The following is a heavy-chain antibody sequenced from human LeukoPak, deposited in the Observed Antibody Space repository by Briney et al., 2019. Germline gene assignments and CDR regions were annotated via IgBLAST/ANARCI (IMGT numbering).Heavy chain of an antibody. CDR3: ARGFYGSGWFDP. D-gene: IGHD3-10*01. Sequence: GGSLRLSCAASGFTFSSYAMSWVRQAPGKGLEWVSAISGSGGSTYYADSVKGRFTISRDNSKNTLYLQMNSLRAEDTAVYYCARGFYGSGWFDPWGQGTLVTVSS. J-gene: IGHJ5*02. CDR2: ISGSGGST. CDR1: GFTFSSYA. V-gene: IGHV3-23*01.